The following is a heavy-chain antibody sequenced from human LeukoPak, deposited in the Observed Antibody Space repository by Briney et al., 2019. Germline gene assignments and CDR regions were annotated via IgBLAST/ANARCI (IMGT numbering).Heavy chain of an antibody. CDR2: IKQDGSEK. J-gene: IGHJ4*02. CDR1: GFPFSRYW. D-gene: IGHD3-9*01. Sequence: GGSLGLFCAASGFPFSRYWMSWVRHAPGKGLEWVANIKQDGSEKYYVDSVKGPFTISRDNAKNSLYLQMNSLRAEDTAVYYCARDHYGILISDYWGQGTLVTVSS. V-gene: IGHV3-7*03. CDR3: ARDHYGILISDY.